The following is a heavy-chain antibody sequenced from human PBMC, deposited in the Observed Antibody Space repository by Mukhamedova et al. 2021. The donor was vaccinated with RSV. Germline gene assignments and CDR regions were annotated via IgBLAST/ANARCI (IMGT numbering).Heavy chain of an antibody. V-gene: IGHV1-18*01. D-gene: IGHD2-2*01. Sequence: AQKLQGRVTMTTDTSTSTAYMELRSLRSDDTAVYYCARLLRTDDFDIWGQGTMVTVSS. J-gene: IGHJ3*02. CDR3: ARLLRTDDFDI.